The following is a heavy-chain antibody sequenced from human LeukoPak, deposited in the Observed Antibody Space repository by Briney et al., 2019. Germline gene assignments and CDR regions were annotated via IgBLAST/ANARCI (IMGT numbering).Heavy chain of an antibody. CDR2: IYYSGNT. CDR3: ARDDYLDAFDI. Sequence: SETLSLTCTVSGGSISSGGYYWNWIRQFPGEGLEWIGYIYYSGNTYYNPSLKSRVTISVDRSKNQFSLKLSSVTAADTAVYYCARDDYLDAFDIWGQGTMVTVSS. J-gene: IGHJ3*02. CDR1: GGSISSGGYY. V-gene: IGHV4-30-2*06. D-gene: IGHD4-11*01.